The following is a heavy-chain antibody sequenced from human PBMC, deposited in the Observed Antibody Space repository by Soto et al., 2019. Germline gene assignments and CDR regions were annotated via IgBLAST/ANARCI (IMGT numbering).Heavy chain of an antibody. D-gene: IGHD3-3*01. CDR2: IYSSGST. Sequence: SETLSLTCTVSGGSISSYYWSWIRQPAGKRLEWIGRIYSSGSTIYNPSLKSRVTMSVDTSKNQFSLKLRSVTAADTAVYYCARDNVWSGYYSFFDYWGQGTLVTVSS. J-gene: IGHJ4*02. V-gene: IGHV4-4*07. CDR1: GGSISSYY. CDR3: ARDNVWSGYYSFFDY.